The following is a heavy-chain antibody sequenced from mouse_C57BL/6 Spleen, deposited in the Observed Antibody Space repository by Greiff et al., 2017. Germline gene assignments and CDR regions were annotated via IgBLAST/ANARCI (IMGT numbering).Heavy chain of an antibody. CDR2: IYPGSGST. CDR3: ARDDGYFYAMDD. D-gene: IGHD2-3*01. V-gene: IGHV1-55*01. J-gene: IGHJ4*01. Sequence: QVQLQQSGAELVKPGASVKMSCKASGYTFTSYWITWVKQRPGQGLEWIGDIYPGSGSTNYNEKFKSKATLTVDTSSSTAYMQLSSLTSEDSAVYYCARDDGYFYAMDDWGQGTSVTVSS. CDR1: GYTFTSYW.